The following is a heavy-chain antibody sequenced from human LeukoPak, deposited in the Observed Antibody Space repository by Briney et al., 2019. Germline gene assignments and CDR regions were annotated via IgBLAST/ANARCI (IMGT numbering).Heavy chain of an antibody. Sequence: GASVKVSCKASGYTFTSYGISWVRQAPGQGLEWMGWISAYNGNTNYAQKFQGRVTITADESTSTAYMELSSLRSEDTAVYYCARAQLWFGDPWHYFDYWGQGTLVTVSS. CDR3: ARAQLWFGDPWHYFDY. V-gene: IGHV1-18*01. CDR2: ISAYNGNT. CDR1: GYTFTSYG. J-gene: IGHJ4*02. D-gene: IGHD3-10*01.